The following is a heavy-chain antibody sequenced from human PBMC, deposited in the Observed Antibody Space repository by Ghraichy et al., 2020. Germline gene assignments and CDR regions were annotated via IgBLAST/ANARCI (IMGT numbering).Heavy chain of an antibody. D-gene: IGHD4-17*01. CDR1: GGSFSGYY. V-gene: IGHV4-34*01. Sequence: SETLSLTCAVYGGSFSGYYWSWIRQPPGKGLEWIGEINHSGSTNYNPSLKSRVTISVDTSKNQFSLKLSSVTAADTAVYYCSRGPLHYGDYRFDPWGQGTLVTVSS. J-gene: IGHJ5*02. CDR3: SRGPLHYGDYRFDP. CDR2: INHSGST.